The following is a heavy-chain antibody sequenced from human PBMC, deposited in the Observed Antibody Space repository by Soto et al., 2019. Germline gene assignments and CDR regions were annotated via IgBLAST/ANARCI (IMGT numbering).Heavy chain of an antibody. CDR3: VMVDNYVTPTPQDV. D-gene: IGHD3-16*01. Sequence: ASVKVSCKASGYTFTSYYMHWVRQAPGQGLEWMGIINPSGGSTSYATKFQGRVTMTTDTSTSTVYMELGSLTSDDTAVYYCVMVDNYVTPTPQDVWGQGTTVTSP. CDR1: GYTFTSYY. CDR2: INPSGGST. J-gene: IGHJ6*02. V-gene: IGHV1-46*01.